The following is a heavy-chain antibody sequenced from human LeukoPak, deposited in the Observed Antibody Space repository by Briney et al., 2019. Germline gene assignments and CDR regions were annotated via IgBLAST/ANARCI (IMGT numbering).Heavy chain of an antibody. CDR2: ISWNSGSI. V-gene: IGHV3-9*01. J-gene: IGHJ6*02. CDR3: AKDISSTRYYYYGMDV. Sequence: WXRQXXXKXVEGVSXISWNSGSIDYGDSVKGRFTISREKTKNSLFLQMSSLRAEDTAFYYCAKDISSTRYYYYGMDVWGQGTTVTVSS. D-gene: IGHD2-2*01.